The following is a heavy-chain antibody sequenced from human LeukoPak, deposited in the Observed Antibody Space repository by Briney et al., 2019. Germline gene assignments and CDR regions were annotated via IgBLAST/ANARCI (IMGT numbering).Heavy chain of an antibody. D-gene: IGHD6-13*01. CDR2: ISSSSSTL. CDR1: GFTFSSYS. J-gene: IGHJ6*02. Sequence: PGGSLRLSCAASGFTFSSYSMNWVRQAPGKGLEWVSYISSSSSTLYYADSVKGRFTISRDNAKNSLYLQMNSLRAEDTAVYYCARERAAAAGTDYYYGMDVWGQGTTVTVSS. V-gene: IGHV3-48*01. CDR3: ARERAAAAGTDYYYGMDV.